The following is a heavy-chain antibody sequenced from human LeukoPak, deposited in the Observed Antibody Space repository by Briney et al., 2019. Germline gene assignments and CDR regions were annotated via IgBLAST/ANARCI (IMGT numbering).Heavy chain of an antibody. Sequence: HPGGSLRLICAASGLTAGDYYMDWVRQTPGKGLEWVGRSRNKGNSYSTDFAATDKGRFTISRDESKNSLFLQMNGLKIEDTAVYYCVRVQTGGAFDIWGQGTMVTVST. CDR1: GLTAGDYY. CDR2: SRNKGNSYST. V-gene: IGHV3-72*01. J-gene: IGHJ3*02. CDR3: VRVQTGGAFDI. D-gene: IGHD2-8*02.